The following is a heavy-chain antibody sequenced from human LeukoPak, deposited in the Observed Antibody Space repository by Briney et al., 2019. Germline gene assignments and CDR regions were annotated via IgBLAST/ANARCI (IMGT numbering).Heavy chain of an antibody. D-gene: IGHD6-13*01. J-gene: IGHJ5*02. Sequence: GGSLRLSCAASGFTFSSYAMSWVRQAPGKGLEWVSAISGSGGSTYYADSVKGRFTISRDNSKNTLYLQMNSLRAEDTAVYYCAKDQKPALFYSSSINWFDPWGQGTLVTVSS. CDR1: GFTFSSYA. V-gene: IGHV3-23*01. CDR3: AKDQKPALFYSSSINWFDP. CDR2: ISGSGGST.